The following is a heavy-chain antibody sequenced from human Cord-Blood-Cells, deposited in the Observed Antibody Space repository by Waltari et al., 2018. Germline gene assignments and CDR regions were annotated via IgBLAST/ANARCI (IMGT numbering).Heavy chain of an antibody. J-gene: IGHJ4*02. V-gene: IGHV3-33*01. Sequence: QVQLVESGGGVVQPGRSLRLSCAASGFTFSSYGMHWVRQAPGKGLEWVAVRWYDGRNKYYADSVKGRFTISRDNSKNTLYLQMNSLRAEDTAVYYCARDGARWCDILTGYSGFDYWGQGTLVTVSS. CDR1: GFTFSSYG. CDR3: ARDGARWCDILTGYSGFDY. CDR2: RWYDGRNK. D-gene: IGHD3-9*01.